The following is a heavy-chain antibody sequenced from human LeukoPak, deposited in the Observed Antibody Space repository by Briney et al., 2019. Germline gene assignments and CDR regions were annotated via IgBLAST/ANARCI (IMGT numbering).Heavy chain of an antibody. D-gene: IGHD3-3*01. CDR3: AKQFLDTN. V-gene: IGHV3-23*01. CDR2: INAVDANT. J-gene: IGHJ4*02. Sequence: GGSLILSCAASGFIFSNYAMTWVREAPGKGLEWVSTINAVDANTYYADSVKGRFTVSRDNSENTLYLKMNSLRAEDTAVYYCAKQFLDTNWGQGTLVTVSS. CDR1: GFIFSNYA.